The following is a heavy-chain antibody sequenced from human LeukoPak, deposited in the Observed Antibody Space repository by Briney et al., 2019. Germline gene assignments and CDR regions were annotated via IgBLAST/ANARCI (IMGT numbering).Heavy chain of an antibody. V-gene: IGHV3-7*04. CDR2: IKEDGSKK. J-gene: IGHJ4*02. CDR3: ARGVGRFPY. D-gene: IGHD2-15*01. CDR1: GFTFSSYL. Sequence: GGSLRLSCVASGFTFSSYLMTWVRQAPGKGLEWVAHIKEDGSKKYYVDSVKGRFTISRDNAENSLYLQMASLRAEDAAVYYCARGVGRFPYWGQGTLVTVSS.